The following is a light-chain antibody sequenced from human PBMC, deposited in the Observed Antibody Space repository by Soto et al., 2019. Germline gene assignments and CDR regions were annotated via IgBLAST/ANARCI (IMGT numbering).Light chain of an antibody. J-gene: IGKJ4*01. CDR2: AAS. CDR3: QQFNSYPLT. V-gene: IGKV1-9*01. CDR1: QDISSS. Sequence: DIQLTQSPSFLSACVGDRVTITCRASQDISSSVAWYQQKPGEAPNLLIYAASTLQSGVPSRFSGSGSGTESTLTISSLQPEDFATYYCQQFNSYPLTFGGGTEVEIK.